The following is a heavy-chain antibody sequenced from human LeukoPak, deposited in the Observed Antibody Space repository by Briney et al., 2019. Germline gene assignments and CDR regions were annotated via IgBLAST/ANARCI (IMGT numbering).Heavy chain of an antibody. J-gene: IGHJ6*03. D-gene: IGHD3-10*01. V-gene: IGHV4-38-2*02. Sequence: PSETLSLTCTVSGYSISSGDYWGWIRQPPEKGLEWIGAINHSGRTSYNPSLNSRVTISVDTSRNQFSLKMSSVTAADTAVYYCARVERLGRGVIFHYYYYMDVWGTGATVTVSS. CDR1: GYSISSGDY. CDR2: INHSGRT. CDR3: ARVERLGRGVIFHYYYYMDV.